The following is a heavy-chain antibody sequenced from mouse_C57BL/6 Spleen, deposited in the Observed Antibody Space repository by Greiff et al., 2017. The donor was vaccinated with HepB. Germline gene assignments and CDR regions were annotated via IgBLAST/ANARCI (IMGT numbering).Heavy chain of an antibody. V-gene: IGHV5-9-1*02. Sequence: DVMLVESGEGLVKPGGSLKLSCAASGFTFSSYAMSWVRQTPEKRLEWVAYISSGGDYIYYADTVKGRFTISRDNARNTLYLQMSSLKSEDTAMYYCTRGAYGNYLGGYWGQGTTLTVSS. CDR1: GFTFSSYA. CDR2: ISSGGDYI. D-gene: IGHD2-1*01. J-gene: IGHJ2*01. CDR3: TRGAYGNYLGGY.